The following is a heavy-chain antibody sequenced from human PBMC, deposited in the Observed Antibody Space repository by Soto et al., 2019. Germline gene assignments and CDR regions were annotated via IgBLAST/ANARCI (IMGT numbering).Heavy chain of an antibody. J-gene: IGHJ3*02. V-gene: IGHV4-59*11. CDR1: GGSIGSHY. CDR3: ARRDWNDAFDI. D-gene: IGHD1-1*01. Sequence: LSLPCTVSGGSIGSHYWSWIRQPPGKGLEWIGYLSYGGNTNYNPSLKSRVTISLDTSKNQFSLKLSSVTAADTAVYYCARRDWNDAFDIWGQGTMVTVSS. CDR2: LSYGGNT.